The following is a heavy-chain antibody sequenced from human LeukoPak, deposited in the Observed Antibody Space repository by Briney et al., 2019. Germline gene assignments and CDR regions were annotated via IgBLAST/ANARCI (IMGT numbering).Heavy chain of an antibody. CDR3: VRDLGGRSGH. CDR1: GFTFSSNR. CDR2: INEDGSTT. D-gene: IGHD1-26*01. V-gene: IGHV3-74*01. Sequence: GGSLRLSSAASGFTFSSNRMHWVRQAPGKGLVWVSRINEDGSTTNYADSVKGRSTIFRDNAKNTLYLQMNSLRAEDTAVYYCVRDLGGRSGHWGQGTLVTVSS. J-gene: IGHJ4*02.